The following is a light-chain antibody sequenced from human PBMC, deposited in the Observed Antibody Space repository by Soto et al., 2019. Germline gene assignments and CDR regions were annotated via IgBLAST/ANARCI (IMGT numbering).Light chain of an antibody. V-gene: IGKV3-20*01. J-gene: IGKJ1*01. Sequence: EIVLTQSPGTLSLYPGERATLSCRASQSVSSSYLAWYQQKPGQAPRLLIYGASSRATVIPDRFSGSGSGPDFTLTISRLEPEDFAVYYCQQYGSSPRTFGQETTLEIK. CDR2: GAS. CDR3: QQYGSSPRT. CDR1: QSVSSSY.